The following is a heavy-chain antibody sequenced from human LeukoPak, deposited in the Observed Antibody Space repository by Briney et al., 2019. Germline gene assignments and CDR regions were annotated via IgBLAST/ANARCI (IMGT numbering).Heavy chain of an antibody. CDR2: ITGSGGGT. D-gene: IGHD2-2*01. V-gene: IGHV3-23*01. CDR3: AKDIVVVPAAAGTRFDP. J-gene: IGHJ5*02. Sequence: GGSLRLSCAASGFTFTSYVVSWVRQAPGKGLEWVSSITGSGGGTYYTDSVKGRFTISRDNSKSTLYLQMNSLRAEDTAVYYCAKDIVVVPAAAGTRFDPWGQGTLVTVSS. CDR1: GFTFTSYV.